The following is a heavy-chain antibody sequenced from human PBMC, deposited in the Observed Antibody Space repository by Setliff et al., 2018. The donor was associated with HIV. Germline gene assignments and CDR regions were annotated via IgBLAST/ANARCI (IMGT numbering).Heavy chain of an antibody. CDR3: TRGPARRYPGSTVYGL. D-gene: IGHD1-26*01. CDR2: INDSGDT. J-gene: IGHJ1*01. V-gene: IGHV4-34*01. Sequence: PSETLSLTCGLYGGPLSGYCWTWIRQSPEKGLEWIGEINDSGDTKYNPSLMSRLSMSVERSKNEFSLKVTSLTAADTAVYFCTRGPARRYPGSTVYGLWGQGTPVTVSS. CDR1: GGPLSGYC.